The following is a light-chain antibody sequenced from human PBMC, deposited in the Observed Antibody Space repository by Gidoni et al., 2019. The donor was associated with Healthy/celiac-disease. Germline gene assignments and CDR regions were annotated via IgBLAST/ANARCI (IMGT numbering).Light chain of an antibody. J-gene: IGKJ1*01. CDR3: QQYYSTPWT. CDR2: WAS. CDR1: QSVLYSSNNKNY. Sequence: DIVMTHSPASLAVSLGERATINCKSSQSVLYSSNNKNYLAWYQQKPGQPPKLLIYWASTRESGVPDRFSGNGSGTDFTLTISSLQAEDVAVYYCQQYYSTPWTFGQGTKVEIK. V-gene: IGKV4-1*01.